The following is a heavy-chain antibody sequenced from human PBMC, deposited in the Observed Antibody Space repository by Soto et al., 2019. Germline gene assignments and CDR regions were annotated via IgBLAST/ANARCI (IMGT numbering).Heavy chain of an antibody. CDR2: INHSGST. Sequence: SETLSLTCAVYGGSFSGYYWSWIRQPPGKGLEWIGEINHSGSTNYNPSLKSRVTISVDTSKNQFSLKLSTVTAADTAVYYCARGWVRVVTTWGQETLVTVSS. D-gene: IGHD5-12*01. CDR3: ARGWVRVVTT. J-gene: IGHJ4*02. CDR1: GGSFSGYY. V-gene: IGHV4-34*01.